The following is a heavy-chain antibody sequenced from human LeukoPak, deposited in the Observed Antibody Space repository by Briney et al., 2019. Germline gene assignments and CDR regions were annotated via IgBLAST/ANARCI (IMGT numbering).Heavy chain of an antibody. CDR1: GYSFTNYY. D-gene: IGHD3-10*01. J-gene: IGHJ3*02. V-gene: IGHV1-46*01. CDR3: ARGGFTTMVRGVIITLDAFDI. CDR2: INPGGGST. Sequence: EASVKVSCKASGYSFTNYYLHWVRQAPGQGFEWMGIINPGGGSTTYAQKFQGRVTMTRDTSTSTVYMELSSLRSEDTAVYYCARGGFTTMVRGVIITLDAFDIWGQGTMVTVSS.